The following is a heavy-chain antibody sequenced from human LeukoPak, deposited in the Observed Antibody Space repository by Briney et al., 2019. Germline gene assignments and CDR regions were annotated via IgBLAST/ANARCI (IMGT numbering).Heavy chain of an antibody. CDR2: IYPGDSDT. Sequence: GESLKISCKGSGYSFTSYWIGWVRRMPGKGLEWMGIIYPGDSDTRYSPSFQGQVTISADKSISTAYLQWSSLKASDTAMYYCARVDCSSTSCYAHGNWFDPWGQGALVTVSS. CDR1: GYSFTSYW. J-gene: IGHJ5*02. CDR3: ARVDCSSTSCYAHGNWFDP. D-gene: IGHD2-2*01. V-gene: IGHV5-51*01.